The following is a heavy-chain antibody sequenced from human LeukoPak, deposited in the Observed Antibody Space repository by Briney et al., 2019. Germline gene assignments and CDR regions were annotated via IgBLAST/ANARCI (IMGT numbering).Heavy chain of an antibody. Sequence: GGSLRLSCEASGFTFSNHPMNWVRQAPGEGLAWVSTISGNGDNTYYADSVKGRFTISRDNSKNTLFLQMNSLRVEDTAIYYCAKTTTRSYYYDKTGSSCFDPWGQGTLVTVSS. D-gene: IGHD3-22*01. J-gene: IGHJ5*02. CDR2: ISGNGDNT. V-gene: IGHV3-23*01. CDR3: AKTTTRSYYYDKTGSSCFDP. CDR1: GFTFSNHP.